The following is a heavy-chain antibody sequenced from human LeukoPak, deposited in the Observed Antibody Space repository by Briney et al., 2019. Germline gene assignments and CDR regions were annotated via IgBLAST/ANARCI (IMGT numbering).Heavy chain of an antibody. CDR2: IKQDGNEK. CDR3: ASHPRSYYYDSSGNY. CDR1: GFTFSNCW. Sequence: GGSLRLSCAASGFTFSNCWMTWVRQAPGKGLEWVANIKQDGNEKYYVDSVKGRFTVSRGNAKNSLYLQMNSLRAEDTAVYYCASHPRSYYYDSSGNYWGQGTLVTVSS. D-gene: IGHD3-22*01. V-gene: IGHV3-7*02. J-gene: IGHJ4*02.